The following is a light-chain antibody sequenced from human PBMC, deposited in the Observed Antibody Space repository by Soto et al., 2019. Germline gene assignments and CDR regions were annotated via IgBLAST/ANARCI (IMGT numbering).Light chain of an antibody. CDR2: DVN. CDR3: SSYTGSSTFV. Sequence: QSALTQPASVSGSPGQSITISRTGTSSDVGGYDYVSWYQQLPGKAPKLLIYDVNNRPSGVSHRFSGSKSGNTASLTISGLQAEDEADYFCSSYTGSSTFVFGTGTKVTV. J-gene: IGLJ1*01. V-gene: IGLV2-14*01. CDR1: SSDVGGYDY.